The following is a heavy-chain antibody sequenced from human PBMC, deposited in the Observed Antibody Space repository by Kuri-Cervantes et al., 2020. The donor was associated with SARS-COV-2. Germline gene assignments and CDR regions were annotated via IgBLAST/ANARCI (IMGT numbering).Heavy chain of an antibody. CDR3: ARDRLELLGMDV. CDR2: ISWNSGSR. CDR1: GFTFDDYA. D-gene: IGHD1-7*01. V-gene: IGHV3-9*01. Sequence: SLKISCAASGFTFDDYAMHWVRQAPGKGLEWVSGISWNSGSRGYADSVKGRFTISRDNAKNSLYLQMNSLRDEDTAVYYCARDRLELLGMDVWGQGTTVTVSS. J-gene: IGHJ6*02.